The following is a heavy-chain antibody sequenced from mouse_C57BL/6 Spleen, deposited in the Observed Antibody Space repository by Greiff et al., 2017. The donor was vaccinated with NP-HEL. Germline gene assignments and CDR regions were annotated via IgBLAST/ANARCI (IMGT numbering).Heavy chain of an antibody. J-gene: IGHJ4*01. V-gene: IGHV1-62-2*01. CDR2: FYPGSGSI. CDR1: GYTFTEYT. CDR3: ARHEEGNYGYYAMDY. Sequence: QVQLQQSGAELVKPGASVKLSCKASGYTFTEYTIHWVKQRSGQGLEWIGWFYPGSGSIKYNEKFKDKATLTADKYSSTGYMELSRLTSEDSAVYFGARHEEGNYGYYAMDYWGQGTSVTVSS. D-gene: IGHD2-1*01.